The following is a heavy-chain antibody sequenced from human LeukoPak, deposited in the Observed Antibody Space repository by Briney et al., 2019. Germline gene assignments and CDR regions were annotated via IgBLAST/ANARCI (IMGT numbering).Heavy chain of an antibody. Sequence: ASVKVSCKASGYTFTGYYLHWVRQAPGQGLEWMGWINPNSGGTNYAQKFQGRVTMTRNTSISTAYMELSRLRSDDTAVYCGARSHWGGYDWGDHWGQGTLVSVS. J-gene: IGHJ4*02. V-gene: IGHV1-2*02. D-gene: IGHD5-12*01. CDR1: GYTFTGYY. CDR3: ARSHWGGYDWGDH. CDR2: INPNSGGT.